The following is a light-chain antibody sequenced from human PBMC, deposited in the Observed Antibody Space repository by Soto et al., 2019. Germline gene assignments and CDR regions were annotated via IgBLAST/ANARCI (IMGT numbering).Light chain of an antibody. J-gene: IGKJ2*01. CDR1: QSISSW. CDR3: QQYNSYPYT. Sequence: DIPMTQSPSTLSACVGDRVTITCRASQSISSWLAWYQQKPGKAPKLLIYKASSLESGVPSRFSGSGSGTEFTLTISSLQPDDFATYYCQQYNSYPYTFGQGTKPEIK. CDR2: KAS. V-gene: IGKV1-5*03.